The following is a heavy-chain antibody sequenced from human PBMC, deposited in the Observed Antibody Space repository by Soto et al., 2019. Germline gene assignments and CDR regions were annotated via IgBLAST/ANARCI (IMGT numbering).Heavy chain of an antibody. CDR2: VRDTGATT. V-gene: IGHV3-23*01. Sequence: GGSLRLSCAASDFSFSTFAMHWVRQAPGEGLEWVSSVRDTGATTYYADSVKGRFTISRDNSRNTLFLQMNSLRVEDTALYFCAKGLAPSVRWIDPWGQGTMVTVSS. CDR3: AKGLAPSVRWIDP. CDR1: DFSFSTFA. J-gene: IGHJ5*02.